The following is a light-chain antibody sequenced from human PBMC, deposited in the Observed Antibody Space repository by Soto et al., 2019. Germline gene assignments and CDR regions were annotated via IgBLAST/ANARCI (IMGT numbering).Light chain of an antibody. Sequence: IVMTPSPVTLSMSPGERATLSCRASQTVLTNLAWYQQKPGQAPRLLIYGASTRATGVPARFSGSGSGTEFTLTISSLQSEDFALYYCQQYNNWPITFGQGTRLEI. CDR2: GAS. CDR3: QQYNNWPIT. V-gene: IGKV3-15*01. J-gene: IGKJ5*01. CDR1: QTVLTN.